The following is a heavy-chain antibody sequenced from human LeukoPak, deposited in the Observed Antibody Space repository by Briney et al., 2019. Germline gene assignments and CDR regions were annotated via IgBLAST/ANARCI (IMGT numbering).Heavy chain of an antibody. CDR2: IYAGETI. V-gene: IGHV3-66*01. D-gene: IGHD3/OR15-3a*01. Sequence: RGSLRLSCVVSGFSVNNNYVSWVRQAPGKGLEWVSVIYAGETIKYADSVKGRFTISRDNSKNTVYLQMNSLRAEDTALYYCATIGTGDYREDSWGQGTLVTVSS. CDR3: ATIGTGDYREDS. CDR1: GFSVNNNY. J-gene: IGHJ4*02.